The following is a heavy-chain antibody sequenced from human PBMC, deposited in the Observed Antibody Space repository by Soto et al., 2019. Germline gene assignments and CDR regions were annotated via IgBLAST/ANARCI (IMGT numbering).Heavy chain of an antibody. V-gene: IGHV3-23*01. D-gene: IGHD3-10*01. CDR3: AKALYGGFTY. J-gene: IGHJ4*02. CDR2: ISGSGDST. Sequence: EVRLLESGGGLVQPGGSLRLSCAASGFTFSVYAMSWVRQAPGKGLEWVSGISGSGDSTHYADSVKGRFTVSSDNSKSMLYLQTNSLRAEDTAIYYCAKALYGGFTYWGQGTLVTVSS. CDR1: GFTFSVYA.